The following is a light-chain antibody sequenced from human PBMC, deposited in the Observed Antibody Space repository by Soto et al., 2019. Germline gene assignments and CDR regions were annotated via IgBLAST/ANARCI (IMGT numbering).Light chain of an antibody. J-gene: IGKJ3*01. Sequence: EIVMTQSPSTLSVSPGERATLSSRASQSVRSHLACYQHKPGQAPRLLSYDASTRATGSPARFSGSGANKDFTLTISSREPEDYAVYYCQQYDHWPRTVGPGTKVHI. CDR2: DAS. CDR1: QSVRSH. CDR3: QQYDHWPRT. V-gene: IGKV3-15*01.